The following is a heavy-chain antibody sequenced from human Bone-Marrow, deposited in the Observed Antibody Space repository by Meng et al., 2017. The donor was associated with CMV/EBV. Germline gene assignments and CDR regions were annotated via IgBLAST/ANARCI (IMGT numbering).Heavy chain of an antibody. D-gene: IGHD6-6*01. CDR2: IVVASANT. CDR1: GFTFTNSA. V-gene: IGHV1-58*01. J-gene: IGHJ6*02. Sequence: SVKVSCKASGFTFTNSAVQWVRQTRGQRLEWIGWIVVASANTNYAQKFQEGVTITTDESTSTAYMELSSLRSEDTAVYYCARVWGMDSSPSPYYYYGMDVWGQGTTVTVSS. CDR3: ARVWGMDSSPSPYYYYGMDV.